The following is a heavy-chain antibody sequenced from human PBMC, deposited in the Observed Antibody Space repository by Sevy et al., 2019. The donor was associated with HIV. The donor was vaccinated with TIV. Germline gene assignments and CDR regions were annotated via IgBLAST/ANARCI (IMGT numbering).Heavy chain of an antibody. J-gene: IGHJ4*02. CDR3: VRAIAAAGSL. CDR1: GFTFSNYA. Sequence: GGSLRLSCAASGFTFSNYALSWVRQAPGKGLEWVANINQDGSVKYYVNSVKGRFTISRDNARNSLYLRMSSLRAEDTALYYCVRAIAAAGSLWGQGTLVTVSS. CDR2: INQDGSVK. V-gene: IGHV3-7*01. D-gene: IGHD6-13*01.